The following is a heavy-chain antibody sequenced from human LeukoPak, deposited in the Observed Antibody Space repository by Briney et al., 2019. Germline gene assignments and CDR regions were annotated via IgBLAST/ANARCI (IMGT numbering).Heavy chain of an antibody. V-gene: IGHV4-4*07. J-gene: IGHJ6*02. CDR3: ARGPYSSSWYSDGMDV. CDR1: GGSISSYY. CDR2: IYTSGST. Sequence: PSETLSLTCTVSGGSISSYYWSWIRQPAGKGLEWIGRIYTSGSTNYNPSLKSRVTMSVDTSKNQFALKLSSVTAADTAVYYCARGPYSSSWYSDGMDVWGQGTTVTVSS. D-gene: IGHD6-13*01.